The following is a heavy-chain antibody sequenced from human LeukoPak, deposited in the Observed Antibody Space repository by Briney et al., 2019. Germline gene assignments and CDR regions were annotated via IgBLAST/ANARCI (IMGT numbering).Heavy chain of an antibody. CDR1: GFTFSSYG. CDR3: AKDDKASYGDRYYYYGMDV. D-gene: IGHD4-17*01. J-gene: IGHJ6*04. V-gene: IGHV3-30*18. CDR2: ISYDGSNK. Sequence: GGSLRLSCAASGFTFSSYGMHWVRQAPGKGLEWVAVISYDGSNKYYADSVKGRFTISRDNSKNTLYLQMNSLRAEDTAVYYCAKDDKASYGDRYYYYGMDVWGKGNPGHRLL.